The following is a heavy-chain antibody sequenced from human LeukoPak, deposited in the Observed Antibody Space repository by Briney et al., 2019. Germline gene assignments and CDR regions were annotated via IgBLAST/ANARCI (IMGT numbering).Heavy chain of an antibody. V-gene: IGHV3-48*01. CDR2: INSSSGNI. CDR1: GFNINIYS. J-gene: IGHJ5*02. D-gene: IGHD3-10*01. CDR3: ARTGFSGNNNWFDP. Sequence: GGSLRLSCAASGFNINIYSMNWVRQAPGKGLEWVSYINSSSGNILYADSVKGRFTISRENGQNSVYLQLNSLRADDTAVYYCARTGFSGNNNWFDPWGQGTLVTVSS.